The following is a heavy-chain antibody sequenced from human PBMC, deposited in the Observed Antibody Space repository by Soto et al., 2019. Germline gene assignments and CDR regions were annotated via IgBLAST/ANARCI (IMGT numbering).Heavy chain of an antibody. Sequence: QVQLVQSGAEVKKPGSSVKVSCEASGGTFTTYTISWVRQAPGQGLEWMGGIIPVFGTAHYAQNFQGRVTITADESTSTAYMELSSLRSEDTAVYYCARYSSGWYISYGMDIWGQGTTVTVSS. CDR2: IIPVFGTA. CDR1: GGTFTTYT. V-gene: IGHV1-69*01. D-gene: IGHD6-19*01. CDR3: ARYSSGWYISYGMDI. J-gene: IGHJ6*02.